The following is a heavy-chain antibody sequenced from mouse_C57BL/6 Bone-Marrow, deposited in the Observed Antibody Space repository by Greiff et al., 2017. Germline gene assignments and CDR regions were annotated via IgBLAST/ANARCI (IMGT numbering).Heavy chain of an antibody. CDR3: ARTYDDYAWFAY. CDR1: GFSLTSYG. Sequence: QVQLKESGPGLVQPSQSLSITCTVSGFSLTSYGVHWVRQSPGKGLEWLGVIWSGGSTDYNAAFISRLSISKDNSKSQVFFKMNSLQADDTAIYYCARTYDDYAWFAYWGQGTLVTVSA. CDR2: IWSGGST. J-gene: IGHJ3*01. V-gene: IGHV2-2*01. D-gene: IGHD2-4*01.